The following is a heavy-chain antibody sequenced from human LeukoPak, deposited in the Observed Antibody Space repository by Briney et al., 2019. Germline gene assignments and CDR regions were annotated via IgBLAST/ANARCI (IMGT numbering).Heavy chain of an antibody. CDR1: GFTFSDYY. J-gene: IGHJ3*02. V-gene: IGHV3-11*04. D-gene: IGHD6-19*01. Sequence: GGSLRLSCAVSGFTFSDYYMSWIRQAPGKGLEWVSYISSSGSTIYYADSVKGRFTISRDNAKNSLYLQMNSLRAEDTAVYYCAGYSSGWFGAFHIWGQGTMVTVSS. CDR3: AGYSSGWFGAFHI. CDR2: ISSSGSTI.